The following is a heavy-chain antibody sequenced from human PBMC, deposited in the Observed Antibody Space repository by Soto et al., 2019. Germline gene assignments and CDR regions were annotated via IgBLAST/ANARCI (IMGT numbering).Heavy chain of an antibody. CDR3: ATDDYGNFPY. CDR1: GYPFTTYY. CDR2: IDPRSGGT. D-gene: IGHD3-10*01. J-gene: IGHJ4*02. V-gene: IGHV1-2*02. Sequence: HVQLVQSGTEVKKPGASVRVSCMVSGYPFTTYYIHWVRQAPGQGLEWMGWIDPRSGGTVYEQKFQGRVTMTRDTSISTVYMDLSGLTSDDTALYYCATDDYGNFPYRGQGSLVTVSS.